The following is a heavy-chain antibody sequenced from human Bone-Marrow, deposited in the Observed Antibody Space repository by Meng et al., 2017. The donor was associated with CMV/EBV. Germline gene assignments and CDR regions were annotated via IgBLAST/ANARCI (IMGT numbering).Heavy chain of an antibody. V-gene: IGHV1-2*02. Sequence: ASVKVSCKASGYTFTAYYIHWVRQAPGQGLDWMGWININSGGVSFAEEFQGRVTLTRDTSLSTAYMELKRLRSDDTAKYYCVRGGAVGADKFDHWGRETLVTVSS. CDR3: VRGGAVGADKFDH. J-gene: IGHJ4*02. D-gene: IGHD1-26*01. CDR2: ININSGGV. CDR1: GYTFTAYY.